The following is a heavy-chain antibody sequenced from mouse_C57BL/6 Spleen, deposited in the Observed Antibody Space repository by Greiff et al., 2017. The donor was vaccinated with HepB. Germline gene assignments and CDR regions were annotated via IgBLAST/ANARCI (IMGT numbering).Heavy chain of an antibody. Sequence: EVQRVESGPGLVKPSQSLSLTCSVTGYSITSGYYWNWIRQFPGNKLEWMGYISYDGSNNYNPSLKNRISITRDTSKNQFFLKLNSVTTEDTATYYCASEGWYFDVWGTGTTVTVSS. CDR2: ISYDGSN. J-gene: IGHJ1*03. V-gene: IGHV3-6*01. CDR3: ASEGWYFDV. CDR1: GYSITSGYY.